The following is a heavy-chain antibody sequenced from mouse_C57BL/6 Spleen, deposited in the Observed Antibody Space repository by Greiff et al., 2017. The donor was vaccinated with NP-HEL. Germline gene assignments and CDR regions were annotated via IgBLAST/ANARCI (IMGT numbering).Heavy chain of an antibody. V-gene: IGHV5-16*01. J-gene: IGHJ2*01. Sequence: EVHLVESEGGLVQPGSSMKLSCTASGFTFSDYYMAWVRQVPEKGLEWVANINYDGSSTYYLDSLKSRFIISRDNAKNILYLQMSSLKSEDTATYYCARDRGLLLLDYWGQGTTLTVSS. D-gene: IGHD1-1*01. CDR2: INYDGSST. CDR3: ARDRGLLLLDY. CDR1: GFTFSDYY.